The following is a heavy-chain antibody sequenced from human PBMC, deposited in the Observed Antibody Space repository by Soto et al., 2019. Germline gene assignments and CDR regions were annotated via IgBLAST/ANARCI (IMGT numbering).Heavy chain of an antibody. CDR1: GGSVSSGTYY. J-gene: IGHJ4*02. D-gene: IGHD1-26*01. Sequence: SDTLSLTCTVSGGSVSSGTYYWGWIRQPPGKGLEWIGYIYHSGSANNNPSLKSRVTISVDTAKNQFSLKLSSVTTADTAVYYCARGGGATATFDFWGQGXLVTVSS. V-gene: IGHV4-61*01. CDR3: ARGGGATATFDF. CDR2: IYHSGSA.